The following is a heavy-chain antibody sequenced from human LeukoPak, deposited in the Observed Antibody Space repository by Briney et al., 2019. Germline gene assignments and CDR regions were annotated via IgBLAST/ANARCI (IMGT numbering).Heavy chain of an antibody. CDR3: ARDRNSGSSLDI. D-gene: IGHD6-6*01. V-gene: IGHV1-2*02. CDR2: IYPYSGDT. J-gene: IGHJ3*02. CDR1: GYTFTGYY. Sequence: GASVKVSCKASGYTFTGYYIHWVRQAPGQGIEWMGWIYPYSGDTNYAQNFQGRVTMTRDTSISTAYMELSSLKSDDTAVYYCARDRNSGSSLDIWGQGTMLTVSS.